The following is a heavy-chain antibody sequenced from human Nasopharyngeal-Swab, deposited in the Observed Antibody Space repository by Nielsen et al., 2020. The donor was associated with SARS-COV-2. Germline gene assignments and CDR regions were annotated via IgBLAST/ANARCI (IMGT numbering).Heavy chain of an antibody. V-gene: IGHV1-8*01. CDR1: GYTFTSYD. CDR3: ARGHQYQLLFHYYYYMDV. CDR2: MNPNSGNT. D-gene: IGHD2-2*01. Sequence: ASVTVSCKASGYTFTSYDINWVRQATGQGLEWMGWMNPNSGNTGYAQKFQGRVTMTRNTSRSTAYMELSSLRSEDTAVYYCARGHQYQLLFHYYYYMDVWGKGTTVTVSS. J-gene: IGHJ6*03.